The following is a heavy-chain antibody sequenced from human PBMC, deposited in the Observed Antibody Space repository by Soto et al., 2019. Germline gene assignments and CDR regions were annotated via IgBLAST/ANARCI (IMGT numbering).Heavy chain of an antibody. CDR3: ARGKIISYYMDV. J-gene: IGHJ6*03. CDR2: INHSGST. V-gene: IGHV4-34*01. CDR1: GGSFSGYY. Sequence: SETLSLTCAVYGGSFSGYYWSWIRQPPGKGLEWIGEINHSGSTNYNPSLKSRVTISVDTSKNQFSLKLSSVTAADTAVYYCARGKIISYYMDVWGKGTTVTVSS.